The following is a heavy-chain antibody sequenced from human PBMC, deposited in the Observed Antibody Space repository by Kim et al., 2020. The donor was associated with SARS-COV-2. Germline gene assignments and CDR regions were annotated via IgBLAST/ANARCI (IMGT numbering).Heavy chain of an antibody. J-gene: IGHJ4*02. D-gene: IGHD6-13*01. Sequence: YGDSVRGRFTISRDNAKNTLYRQMNSLGAEDTAVYYCAKDELAAAGMLDYWGQGTLVTVSS. CDR3: AKDELAAAGMLDY. V-gene: IGHV3-23*03.